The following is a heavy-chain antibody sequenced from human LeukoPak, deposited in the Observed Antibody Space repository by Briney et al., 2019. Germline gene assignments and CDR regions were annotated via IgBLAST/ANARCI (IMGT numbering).Heavy chain of an antibody. CDR2: FDPEDGET. D-gene: IGHD3-3*01. V-gene: IGHV1-24*01. Sequence: ASVKVSCKVSGYTLTELSMHWVRQAPGKGLEWMGGFDPEDGETIYAQKFQGRVTMTEDTSTDTAYMELSSLRSEDTAVYYCATDSLRFPVFDYWGQGTLVTVSS. CDR3: ATDSLRFPVFDY. CDR1: GYTLTELS. J-gene: IGHJ4*02.